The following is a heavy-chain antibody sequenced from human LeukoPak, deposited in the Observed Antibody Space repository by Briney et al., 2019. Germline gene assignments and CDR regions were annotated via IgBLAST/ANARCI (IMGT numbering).Heavy chain of an antibody. CDR3: ARDSLANAFDI. D-gene: IGHD1-1*01. Sequence: SGTLSLTCTVSGDSINSLDLWSWVRQPPGKGLEWIGEMYLSGTTHSNPSVKSRVTISVDRSKNQFSLKLSSVTAADTAVYYCARDSLANAFDIWGQGTMVTVSS. J-gene: IGHJ3*02. CDR2: MYLSGTT. CDR1: GDSINSLDL. V-gene: IGHV4-4*02.